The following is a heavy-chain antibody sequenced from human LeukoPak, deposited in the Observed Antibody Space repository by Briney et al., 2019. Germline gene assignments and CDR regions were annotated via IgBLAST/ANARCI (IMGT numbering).Heavy chain of an antibody. CDR3: ATVGDYIWGSYNDY. J-gene: IGHJ4*02. CDR1: GVSISSNTFS. D-gene: IGHD3-16*01. Sequence: SETLSLTCNVSGVSISSNTFSWGWIRQPPGKGLEWIGNIYYTGSTYYNPSLTSRVTISIDTSRNQFSLHLSSVTAADTAVYYCATVGDYIWGSYNDYWGQGTLVTVSS. V-gene: IGHV4-39*07. CDR2: IYYTGST.